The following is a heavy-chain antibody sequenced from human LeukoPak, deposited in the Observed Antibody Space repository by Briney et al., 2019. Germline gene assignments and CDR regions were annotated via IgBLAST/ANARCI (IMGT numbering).Heavy chain of an antibody. J-gene: IGHJ4*02. Sequence: GGSLRLSCAASGFTFSSYAMTWVRQAPGEGLEWVSAISPSGGDTYYADSVQGRFSISRDDSKNTLYLQINSLRAEDTAVYYCASPIAAAVIWGQGTLVTVSS. CDR1: GFTFSSYA. D-gene: IGHD6-13*01. V-gene: IGHV3-23*01. CDR3: ASPIAAAVI. CDR2: ISPSGGDT.